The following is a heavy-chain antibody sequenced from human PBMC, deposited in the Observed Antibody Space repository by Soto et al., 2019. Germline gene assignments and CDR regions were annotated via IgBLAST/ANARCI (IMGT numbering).Heavy chain of an antibody. CDR2: IYYSGST. CDR3: ARAKGSTSFYYYYYMGV. Sequence: QVQLQESGPGLVKPSETLSLTCTVSGGSISSYYWSWIRQPPGKGLEWIGYIYYSGSTNYNPSLKSRVTRSVDTSKDQFSLKLSSVTAADTDVYYCARAKGSTSFYYYYYMGVWGKGTTVTVSS. V-gene: IGHV4-59*01. CDR1: GGSISSYY. D-gene: IGHD2-2*01. J-gene: IGHJ6*03.